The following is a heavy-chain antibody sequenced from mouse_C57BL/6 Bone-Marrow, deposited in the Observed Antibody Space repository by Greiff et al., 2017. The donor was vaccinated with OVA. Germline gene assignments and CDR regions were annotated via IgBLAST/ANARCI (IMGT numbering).Heavy chain of an antibody. J-gene: IGHJ1*03. CDR2: ISGGGGNT. CDR3: ARRNWDRSFDV. V-gene: IGHV5-9*01. Sequence: DVKLQESGGGLVKPGGSLKLSCAASGFTFSSYTMSWVRQTPEKRLEWVATISGGGGNTYYPASVKGRFTISRDNAKNTLDRQMSSLRSEDTALYYCARRNWDRSFDVWGTGTTVTVSS. CDR1: GFTFSSYT. D-gene: IGHD4-1*01.